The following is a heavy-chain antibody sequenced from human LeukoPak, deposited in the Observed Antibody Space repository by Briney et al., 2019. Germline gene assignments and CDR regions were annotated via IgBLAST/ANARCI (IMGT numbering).Heavy chain of an antibody. CDR3: ARARYETRIWPKSRYDYYHYMDV. J-gene: IGHJ6*03. CDR2: INPSGGST. D-gene: IGHD2-15*01. Sequence: ASVKVSCKASGYTFTSYYMHWVRQAPGQGLEWMGIINPSGGSTSYAQKFQGRVTITRDTSASTVYMELRSLRSGDMAVYYCARARYETRIWPKSRYDYYHYMDVWGKGTTVTVSS. V-gene: IGHV1-46*01. CDR1: GYTFTSYY.